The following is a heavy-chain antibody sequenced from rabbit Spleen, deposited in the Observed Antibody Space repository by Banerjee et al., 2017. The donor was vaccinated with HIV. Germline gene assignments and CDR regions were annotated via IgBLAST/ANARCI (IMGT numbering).Heavy chain of an antibody. CDR1: GLDFSGDSY. J-gene: IGHJ6*01. Sequence: QSLEESGGDLVKPGASLTLTCKASGLDFSGDSYDSYMCWVRQAPGKGLEWIACIDAGSSGFTYHASWAKGRFTISKTSSTTVTLQATSLTAADTATYFCARDSSSSFSSYGMDLWGPGTLVTVS. V-gene: IGHV1S40*01. CDR2: IDAGSSGFT. D-gene: IGHD1-1*01. CDR3: ARDSSSSFSSYGMDL.